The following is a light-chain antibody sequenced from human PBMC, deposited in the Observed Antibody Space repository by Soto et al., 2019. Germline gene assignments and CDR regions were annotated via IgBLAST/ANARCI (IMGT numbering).Light chain of an antibody. J-gene: IGKJ2*01. CDR2: GAS. CDR1: QSIRSCY. Sequence: EIVLTQSPGTLSLSPGERATLSCRASQSIRSCYLAWYQQKPGQAPRLLIYGASSRATGIPDRFSGSGSGTDFTLTISRLEPEDFAVYYCQQYGSSPPYTFGQGTKLEIK. CDR3: QQYGSSPPYT. V-gene: IGKV3-20*01.